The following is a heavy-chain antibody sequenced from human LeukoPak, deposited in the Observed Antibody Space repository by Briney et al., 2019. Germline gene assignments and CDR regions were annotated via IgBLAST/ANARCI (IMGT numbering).Heavy chain of an antibody. CDR2: ISGSGGST. Sequence: GGSLRLSCAASGFTFSSYAMSWVRQAPGKGLEWVSAISGSGGSTYYADSVKGRFTISRDNSKNTLYLQMNSLRAEDTAVYYCARIEEVVPAAPDYYYGMDVWGQGTTVTVSS. D-gene: IGHD2-2*01. CDR3: ARIEEVVPAAPDYYYGMDV. V-gene: IGHV3-23*01. J-gene: IGHJ6*02. CDR1: GFTFSSYA.